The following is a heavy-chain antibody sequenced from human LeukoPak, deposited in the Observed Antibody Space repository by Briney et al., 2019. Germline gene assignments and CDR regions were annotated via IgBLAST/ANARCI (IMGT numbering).Heavy chain of an antibody. D-gene: IGHD3-10*01. J-gene: IGHJ5*02. V-gene: IGHV3-23*01. Sequence: GGSLRLSCAASGFTFSSYWMSWVRQAPGKGLEWVSAISGSGGSTYYADSVKGRFTISRDNSKNTLYLQMNSLRAEDTAVYYCARDSVLLWFGEFRFDPWGQGTLVTVSS. CDR3: ARDSVLLWFGEFRFDP. CDR2: ISGSGGST. CDR1: GFTFSSYW.